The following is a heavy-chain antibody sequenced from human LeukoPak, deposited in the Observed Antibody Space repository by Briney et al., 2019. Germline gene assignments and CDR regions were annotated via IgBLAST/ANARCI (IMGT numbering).Heavy chain of an antibody. D-gene: IGHD2-21*02. CDR2: INPNSGGT. V-gene: IGHV1-2*06. CDR3: ARDSLYYGGDCYPDY. CDR1: GYTFTGYY. Sequence: ASVKVSCKASGYTFTGYYMHWVRQAPGQGLEWMGRINPNSGGTNYAQKFQGRVTMTRDTSISTAYMELSRLRSDDTAVYYCARDSLYYGGDCYPDYWGQGTLSPSPQ. J-gene: IGHJ4*02.